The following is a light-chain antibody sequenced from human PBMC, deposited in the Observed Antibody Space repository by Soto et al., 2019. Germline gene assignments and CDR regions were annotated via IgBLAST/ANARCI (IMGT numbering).Light chain of an antibody. V-gene: IGKV3-15*01. CDR2: GAS. Sequence: EIVMTQSPATLSVSPGERATLSCMASQSVSRKLAWYHPTRGQAPRLLIYGASTRATGVPARFSGSGSGTEFTLTIRNLQSEDFAVYHCQQYDKWPRKCGQGTKVDIK. J-gene: IGKJ1*01. CDR1: QSVSRK. CDR3: QQYDKWPRK.